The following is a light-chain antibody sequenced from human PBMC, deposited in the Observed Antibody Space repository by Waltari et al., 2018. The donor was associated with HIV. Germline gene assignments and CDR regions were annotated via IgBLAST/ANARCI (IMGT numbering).Light chain of an antibody. Sequence: EIVLTQSPGTLSLSPGERATLSCRASQSVSSNYLDWYQQKPGQAPRLLIYGASSRATGIPDRFSGSGSGTDFTLTISRLEPEDFAVYYCQQYDSSPETFGQGTKVEIK. CDR3: QQYDSSPET. CDR2: GAS. CDR1: QSVSSNY. J-gene: IGKJ1*01. V-gene: IGKV3-20*01.